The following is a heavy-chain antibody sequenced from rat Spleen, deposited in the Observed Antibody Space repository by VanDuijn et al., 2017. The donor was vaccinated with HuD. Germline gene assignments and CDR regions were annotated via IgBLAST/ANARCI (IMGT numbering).Heavy chain of an antibody. V-gene: IGHV2-30*01. CDR3: ARGGYYFDY. Sequence: QVQLKESGPGLVQPSQTLSLTCTVSGFSLTSYNVHWVRQPTGKGLEWMGVIWTGGSTDYNSALKSRLSISRDTSKSQVFLKMNSLQTEDIATYYCARGGYYFDYWGQGVMVTVSS. J-gene: IGHJ2*01. CDR1: GFSLTSYN. CDR2: IWTGGST.